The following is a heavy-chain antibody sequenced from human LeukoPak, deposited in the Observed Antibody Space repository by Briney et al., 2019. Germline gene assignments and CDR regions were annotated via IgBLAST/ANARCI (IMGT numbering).Heavy chain of an antibody. J-gene: IGHJ6*02. CDR3: ARETIWFGELSSYYGMDV. D-gene: IGHD3-10*01. CDR2: IYSGGST. CDR1: GFTVSSNY. V-gene: IGHV3-53*01. Sequence: GGSLRLSCAASGFTVSSNYMSWVRQAPGKGLEWVSLIYSGGSTYYADSVKGRFTISRDNSRNTLYLQMNSLRAEDTAVYYCARETIWFGELSSYYGMDVWGQGTTVTVSS.